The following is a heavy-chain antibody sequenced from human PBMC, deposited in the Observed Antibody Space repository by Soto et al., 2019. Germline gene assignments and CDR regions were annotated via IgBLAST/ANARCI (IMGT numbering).Heavy chain of an antibody. CDR1: GFAFSSYA. CDR3: ARDLSRSGD. V-gene: IGHV3-30-3*01. CDR2: ISYDGSNK. J-gene: IGHJ4*02. Sequence: QVQLVESGGGVVQPGRSLRLSCAASGFAFSSYAMHWVRQAPGKGLAWVAVISYDGSNKYYADSVKGRFTISRDNSKNTLYLPMNSLRAEDTAVYYCARDLSRSGDWGQGTLVTVSS. D-gene: IGHD3-10*01.